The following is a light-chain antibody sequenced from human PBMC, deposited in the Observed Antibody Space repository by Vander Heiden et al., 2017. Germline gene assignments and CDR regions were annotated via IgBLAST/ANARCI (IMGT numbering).Light chain of an antibody. CDR1: SSNIGSNY. CDR2: RNN. CDR3: AAGDDSRSVL. Sequence: QSVLTQPHSASGTPGQRVTISCSGSSSNIGSNYVYWYQQLPGTAPKLLIYRNNQRPSVVPDRFSGSKSGTSASLAISGLRAEDEADYYCAAGDDSRSVLFGGGTKLTVL. J-gene: IGLJ2*01. V-gene: IGLV1-47*01.